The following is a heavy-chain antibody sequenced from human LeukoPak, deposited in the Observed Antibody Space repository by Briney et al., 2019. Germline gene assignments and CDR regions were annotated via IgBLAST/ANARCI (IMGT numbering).Heavy chain of an antibody. CDR3: ARDHGKGTTVDYGDY. CDR1: GYTFTSYD. J-gene: IGHJ4*02. CDR2: INPNSGGT. Sequence: ASVKVSCKASGYTFTSYDINWVRQATGQGLEWMGRINPNSGGTNYAQKFQGRVTMTRDTSLSTAYMELRRLRSDDTAVYYCARDHGKGTTVDYGDYWGQGTLVTVSS. V-gene: IGHV1-2*06. D-gene: IGHD4-23*01.